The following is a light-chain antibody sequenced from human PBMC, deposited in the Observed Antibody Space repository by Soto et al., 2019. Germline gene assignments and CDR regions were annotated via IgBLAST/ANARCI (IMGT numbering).Light chain of an antibody. Sequence: EIVMTQSPATLSSSPGERATLSCRARQSVSSYLAWYQQKPGQSPRLLIYDASTRATGIPARFSGSGSGTEFTFTISSLQSEDLAVYYCQQYNEWPLSFGGGTKVEIK. J-gene: IGKJ4*01. V-gene: IGKV3-15*01. CDR3: QQYNEWPLS. CDR1: QSVSSY. CDR2: DAS.